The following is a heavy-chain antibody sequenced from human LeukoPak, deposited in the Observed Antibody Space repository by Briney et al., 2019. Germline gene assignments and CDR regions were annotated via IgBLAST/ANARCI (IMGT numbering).Heavy chain of an antibody. CDR3: VLAKSSRYCSGGSRRYYYGLDV. CDR2: IYYSGSI. V-gene: IGHV4-39*01. Sequence: PSETLSLTCTVSGGSISSSDHYWGWIRQPPGKGLEWIGTIYYSGSIYYNPSLKSRLTISVDTSKNQFSLKLSSVTAADTAVYYCVLAKSSRYCSGGSRRYYYGLDVWGQGTTVTVSS. CDR1: GGSISSSDHY. J-gene: IGHJ6*02. D-gene: IGHD2-15*01.